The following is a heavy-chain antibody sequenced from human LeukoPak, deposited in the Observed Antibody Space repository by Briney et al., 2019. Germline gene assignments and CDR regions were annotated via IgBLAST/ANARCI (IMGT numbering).Heavy chain of an antibody. CDR1: GGSFSGYY. V-gene: IGHV4-34*01. J-gene: IGHJ4*02. CDR2: INHSGST. Sequence: SETLSLTCAVYGGSFSGYYWSWIRQPPGKGLEWIGEINHSGSTNYNPSLRSRVTISVDTSKNQFSLKLSSVTAADTAVYYCARLSYCGGDCSSYYFDYWGQGTLVTVSS. D-gene: IGHD2-21*02. CDR3: ARLSYCGGDCSSYYFDY.